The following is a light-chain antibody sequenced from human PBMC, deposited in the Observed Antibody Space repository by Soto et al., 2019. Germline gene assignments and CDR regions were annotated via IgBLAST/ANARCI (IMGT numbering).Light chain of an antibody. CDR3: QQYHNWPLT. V-gene: IGKV3-15*01. CDR1: QSVSRN. Sequence: ETVMTQSPATLSVSPGERTSLSCRASQSVSRNLAWYQQKPGQTPRLLIYGTSTRATGVPARFSAIGSGTEFTLTIRSLQSEDFGVYYCQQYHNWPLTFGGGTKVEL. J-gene: IGKJ4*01. CDR2: GTS.